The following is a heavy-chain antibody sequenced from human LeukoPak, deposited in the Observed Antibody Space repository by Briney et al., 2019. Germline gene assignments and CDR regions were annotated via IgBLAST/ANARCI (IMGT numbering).Heavy chain of an antibody. CDR3: ARGPTDRLRFLEWLLHPIDY. CDR1: GGSFSGYY. CDR2: INHSGST. D-gene: IGHD3-3*01. V-gene: IGHV4-34*01. Sequence: PSETLSLTCAVYGGSFSGYYWSWIRQPPGKGLEWIGEINHSGSTNYNPSLKSRVTISVDTSKNQFSLKLSSVTAEDTAVYYCARGPTDRLRFLEWLLHPIDYWGQGTLVTVSS. J-gene: IGHJ4*02.